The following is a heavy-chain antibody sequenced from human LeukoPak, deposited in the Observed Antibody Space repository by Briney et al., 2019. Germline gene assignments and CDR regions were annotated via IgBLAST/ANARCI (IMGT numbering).Heavy chain of an antibody. Sequence: SETLSLTCAVYGGSFSGYYWSWIRQPPGKGLEWIGEINHSGSTNYNPSLKSRVTISVDTSKNQFSLKLSSVTAADTAVYYCATIGVRGVIMAIDYWGQGTLVTVSS. CDR1: GGSFSGYY. CDR2: INHSGST. CDR3: ATIGVRGVIMAIDY. J-gene: IGHJ4*02. V-gene: IGHV4-34*01. D-gene: IGHD3-10*01.